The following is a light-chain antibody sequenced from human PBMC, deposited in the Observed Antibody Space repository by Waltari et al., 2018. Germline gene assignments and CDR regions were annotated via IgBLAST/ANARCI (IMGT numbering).Light chain of an antibody. J-gene: IGLJ1*01. CDR3: SSYGGSDSYV. CDR1: SRDVGAYDY. V-gene: IGLV2-8*01. CDR2: EVR. Sequence: QSALTQPPSASGSPGQSVTISCTGTSRDVGAYDYVSWYQQYPGNAPRLLIYEVRKRPSGVPDRFSGSKSGNTASLTVSGLQAEDEADYYSSSYGGSDSYVFGSGTKVTV.